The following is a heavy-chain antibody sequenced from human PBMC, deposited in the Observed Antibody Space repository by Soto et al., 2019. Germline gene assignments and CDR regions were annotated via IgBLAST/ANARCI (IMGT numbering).Heavy chain of an antibody. CDR3: AKESSYDILTGYNWFDP. D-gene: IGHD3-9*01. Sequence: GGSLRLSCAASGFTFSSYAMSWVRQAPGKGLEWVSAISGGGGSTYYADSVKGRFTISRDNSKNTLYLQMNSLRAEDKAVYYCAKESSYDILTGYNWFDPWGQGTLVTVSS. CDR1: GFTFSSYA. CDR2: ISGGGGST. V-gene: IGHV3-23*01. J-gene: IGHJ5*02.